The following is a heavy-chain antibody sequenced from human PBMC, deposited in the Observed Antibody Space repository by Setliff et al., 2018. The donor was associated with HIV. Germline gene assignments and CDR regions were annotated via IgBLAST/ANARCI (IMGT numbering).Heavy chain of an antibody. V-gene: IGHV1-69*10. J-gene: IGHJ4*02. CDR2: IIPILGIA. CDR3: ARSVGRIASTPYGGEYCFDY. CDR1: GGTFSSYA. Sequence: ASVKVSCKASGGTFSSYAISWVRQAPGQGLEWMGGIIPILGIANYAQKFQGRVTITADKSTSTAYMELSSLRSEDTAVYYCARSVGRIASTPYGGEYCFDYWGQGTLVTVSS. D-gene: IGHD6-13*01.